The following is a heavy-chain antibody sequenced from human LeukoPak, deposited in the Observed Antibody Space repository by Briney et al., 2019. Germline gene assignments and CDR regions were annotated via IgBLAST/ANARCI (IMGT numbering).Heavy chain of an antibody. CDR3: ARDGGYRYSYGLSY. CDR1: GLTLSTYE. Sequence: GGSLRLSCAASGLTLSTYEMNWVRQAPGKGLEWVSYISGSGSIIYSADSVKGRFTISRDNAKNSLYLQMNSLRGEDTAVYYCARDGGYRYSYGLSYWGQGTLVTVSS. CDR2: ISGSGSII. D-gene: IGHD5-18*01. V-gene: IGHV3-48*03. J-gene: IGHJ4*02.